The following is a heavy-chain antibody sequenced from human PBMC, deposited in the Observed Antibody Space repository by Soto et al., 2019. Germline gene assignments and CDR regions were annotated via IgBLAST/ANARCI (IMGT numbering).Heavy chain of an antibody. CDR3: ARLRIATNNYKWFDP. D-gene: IGHD2-21*01. CDR2: IYVTGAV. CDR1: GAALNRGNYY. J-gene: IGHJ5*02. Sequence: TLSLTCSVSGAALNRGNYYWCWIRQVPGKGLEWIGHIYVTGAVDYNPSLRDRITISQDTSERQFSLNLRLVTAADTAVYYCARLRIATNNYKWFDPWGQGTLVTVSS. V-gene: IGHV4-31*03.